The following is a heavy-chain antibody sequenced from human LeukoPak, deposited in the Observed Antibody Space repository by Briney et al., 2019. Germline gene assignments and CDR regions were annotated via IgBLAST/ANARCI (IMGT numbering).Heavy chain of an antibody. CDR2: INSDESST. CDR1: GFTFSSHW. V-gene: IGHV3-74*01. D-gene: IGHD2-15*01. CDR3: ARETSVARPDY. Sequence: GGSLRLSCAASGFTFSSHWMHWVRQAPGKGLVWVSRINSDESSTSYADSVKGRFTISRDNAKSTLYLQMNSLRAEDTGVYYCARETSVARPDYWGQGTLVTVSS. J-gene: IGHJ4*02.